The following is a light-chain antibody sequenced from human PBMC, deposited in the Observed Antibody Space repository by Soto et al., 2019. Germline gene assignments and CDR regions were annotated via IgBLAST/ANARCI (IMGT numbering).Light chain of an antibody. V-gene: IGLV1-40*01. J-gene: IGLJ1*01. CDR1: SSNIGAGYD. CDR3: QSYDSSRSGYV. Sequence: QSVLTQPPSVSGAPGQRVTISCTGSSSNIGAGYDVHWYQQLPGTAPKLLSYGNINRPEGVPDRFSGSKSGTSASLAITGLQAEDEADYYCQSYDSSRSGYVFGTGTKLTVL. CDR2: GNI.